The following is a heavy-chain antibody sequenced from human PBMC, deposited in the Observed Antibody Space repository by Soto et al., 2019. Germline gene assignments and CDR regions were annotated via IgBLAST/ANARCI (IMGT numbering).Heavy chain of an antibody. Sequence: GESLKISCKGSGYSFSNYWIVWVRQMPGKGLEWMGIIYPGDSETKYSPSFQGQVTISADKSINTAYLQWISLKASDTAMYYCTRRGRYGSGSYEWLDWGQGTLVTVSS. J-gene: IGHJ4*02. D-gene: IGHD3-10*01. CDR3: TRRGRYGSGSYEWLD. CDR2: IYPGDSET. CDR1: GYSFSNYW. V-gene: IGHV5-51*01.